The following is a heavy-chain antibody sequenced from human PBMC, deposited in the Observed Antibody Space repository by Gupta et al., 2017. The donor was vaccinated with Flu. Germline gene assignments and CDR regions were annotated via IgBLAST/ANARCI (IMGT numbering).Heavy chain of an antibody. D-gene: IGHD2-15*01. V-gene: IGHV3-48*03. Sequence: EVQLVASGGGLVQPGGSLRLSCEASGFTFTTYAFMWVRQAPRKGLEWLSYISSSGSTIYYADSVKGRFTISRDDAKDSLYLQMNSLRAEDTAVYHCAPAAPNFDYWGQGALVAVSS. CDR1: GFTFTTYA. J-gene: IGHJ4*02. CDR3: APAAPNFDY. CDR2: ISSSGSTI.